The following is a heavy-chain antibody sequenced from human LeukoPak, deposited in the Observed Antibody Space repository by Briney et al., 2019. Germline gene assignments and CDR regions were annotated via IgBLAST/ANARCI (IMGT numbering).Heavy chain of an antibody. J-gene: IGHJ4*02. V-gene: IGHV3-30*02. Sequence: GGSLRLSCAASGFTFSSYGMHWVRQAPGKGLEWVAFIRYDGSNKYYADSVKGRFTTSRDNSKNTLCLQMNSLRAEDTAVYYCAKDMDRIAVAGFDYWGQGTLVTVSS. D-gene: IGHD6-19*01. CDR3: AKDMDRIAVAGFDY. CDR1: GFTFSSYG. CDR2: IRYDGSNK.